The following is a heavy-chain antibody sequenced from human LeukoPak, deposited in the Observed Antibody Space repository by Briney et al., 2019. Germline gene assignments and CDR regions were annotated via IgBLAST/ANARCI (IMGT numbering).Heavy chain of an antibody. CDR1: GYTFTSYG. CDR3: ARDASSDAFDI. CDR2: ISAYNGNT. Sequence: ASVKVPCRVSGYTFTSYGISCVRQAPGQGLEWMGWISAYNGNTNYAQKLQGRVTMTTDTSTSTAYMELRSLRSDDTAVYYCARDASSDAFDIWGQGTMVTVSS. J-gene: IGHJ3*02. V-gene: IGHV1-18*01.